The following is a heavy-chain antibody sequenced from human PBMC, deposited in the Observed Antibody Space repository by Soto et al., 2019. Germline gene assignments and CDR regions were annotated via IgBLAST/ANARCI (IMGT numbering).Heavy chain of an antibody. V-gene: IGHV4-30-4*01. CDR1: GDSVSSGDSY. Sequence: QVQLQESGPGLVKPSQTLSLTCSVSGDSVSSGDSYWSWIRQPPGKALEWIGYTSFSGYTSYSPFIKSRVTISDEMAKSQLSLRLTSVTAADTAVYYCVRGGNPYHYATSGPGTFDKWGQGTLVSVSS. D-gene: IGHD1-26*01. CDR2: TSFSGYT. CDR3: VRGGNPYHYATSGPGTFDK. J-gene: IGHJ4*02.